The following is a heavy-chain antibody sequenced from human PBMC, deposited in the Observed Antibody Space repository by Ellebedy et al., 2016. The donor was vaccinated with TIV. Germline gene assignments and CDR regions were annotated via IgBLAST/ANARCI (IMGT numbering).Heavy chain of an antibody. D-gene: IGHD5-18*01. CDR1: GYSFSNYY. J-gene: IGHJ3*01. V-gene: IGHV1-46*01. CDR3: ARGRGYSFDVCDV. Sequence: AASVKVSCKASGYSFSNYYTHWVRQAPGQGLEWMGIINPNDDTKYYTQNFQGRVTVTRDTSANTVYMELSSLRSEDTAVYYCARGRGYSFDVCDVWGQGTMVAVS. CDR2: INPNDDTK.